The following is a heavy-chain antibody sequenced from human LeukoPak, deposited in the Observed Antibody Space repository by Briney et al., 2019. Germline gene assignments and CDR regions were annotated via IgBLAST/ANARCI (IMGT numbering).Heavy chain of an antibody. V-gene: IGHV3-23*01. CDR1: GFTFSNYA. D-gene: IGHD3-22*01. CDR2: ISASGGST. CDR3: ANRNYYAKSDYYSYYFDY. Sequence: PGGSLRLSCAASGFTFSNYALSWVRQALGKGLEWVSSISASGGSTVYADSVKGRFTISRDNSKNTLYLQMNSLRAEDTAVYYCANRNYYAKSDYYSYYFDYWGQGTLVTVSS. J-gene: IGHJ4*02.